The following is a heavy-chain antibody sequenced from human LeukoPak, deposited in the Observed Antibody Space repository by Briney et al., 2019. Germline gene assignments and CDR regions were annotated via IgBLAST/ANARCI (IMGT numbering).Heavy chain of an antibody. J-gene: IGHJ4*02. CDR2: IYYSGST. Sequence: PSETLSLTCTVSGGSISSSSYYWGWIRQPPGKGLEWIGRIYYSGSTYYNPSLKSRVTISVDTSKNQFSLKLSSVTAADTAVYYCARHVGKTYYDILTGHPYYFDYWGQGTLVTVSS. V-gene: IGHV4-39*01. D-gene: IGHD3-9*01. CDR3: ARHVGKTYYDILTGHPYYFDY. CDR1: GGSISSSSYY.